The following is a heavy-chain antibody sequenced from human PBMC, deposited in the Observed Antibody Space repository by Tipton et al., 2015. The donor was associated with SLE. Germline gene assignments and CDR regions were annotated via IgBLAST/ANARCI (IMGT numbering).Heavy chain of an antibody. CDR2: ISNSGSTI. CDR3: ARDGDLSSSWYYFDY. Sequence: SLRLSCAASGFTFSSYEMNWVRQAPGKGLEWVSYISNSGSTIFYADSVKGRSTISRDNAKNSLYLQMNSLRAEDTAVYYCARDGDLSSSWYYFDYWGQGTLVTVSS. CDR1: GFTFSSYE. V-gene: IGHV3-48*03. D-gene: IGHD6-13*01. J-gene: IGHJ4*02.